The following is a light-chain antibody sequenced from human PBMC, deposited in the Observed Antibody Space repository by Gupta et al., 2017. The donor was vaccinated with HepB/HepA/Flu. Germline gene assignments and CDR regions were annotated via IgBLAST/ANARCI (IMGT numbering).Light chain of an antibody. J-gene: IGLJ3*02. CDR2: GKN. CDR1: SLRSYY. Sequence: SSELTQDPAVSVALGQTVRITCQGDSLRSYYASWYQQKPGQAPVLVIYGKNNRPSGIPDRFSGSSSGNTAALTITGAQAEEEADYYCNSRDNSGNRSWVFGGGTKLTVL. V-gene: IGLV3-19*01. CDR3: NSRDNSGNRSWV.